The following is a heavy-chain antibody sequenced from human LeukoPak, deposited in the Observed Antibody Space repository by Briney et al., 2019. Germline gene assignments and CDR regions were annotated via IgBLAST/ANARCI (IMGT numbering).Heavy chain of an antibody. Sequence: ASVKVSCKASGYTFISHGINWVRQAPGQGLEWMGWISGYNGNTKYAQKLQGRVTMTTDTSTSTAYMELRSLRPDDTAVYYCARELGGAGSYFFSYYGMDVWGQGTTVTVSS. CDR1: GYTFISHG. D-gene: IGHD3-10*01. J-gene: IGHJ6*02. V-gene: IGHV1-18*01. CDR3: ARELGGAGSYFFSYYGMDV. CDR2: ISGYNGNT.